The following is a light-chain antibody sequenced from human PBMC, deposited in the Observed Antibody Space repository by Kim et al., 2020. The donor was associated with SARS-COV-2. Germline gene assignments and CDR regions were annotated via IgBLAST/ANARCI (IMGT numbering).Light chain of an antibody. CDR1: SSDVGGYYF. CDR3: CSYRTGSAFV. Sequence: GQTITISCTGTSSDVGGYYFVSWYQQHPGKAPKLMIYDVTHRPSGVSNRFSGSKSGNTASLTISGLQAEDGADYYCCSYRTGSAFVFGTGTKVTVL. V-gene: IGLV2-14*04. CDR2: DVT. J-gene: IGLJ1*01.